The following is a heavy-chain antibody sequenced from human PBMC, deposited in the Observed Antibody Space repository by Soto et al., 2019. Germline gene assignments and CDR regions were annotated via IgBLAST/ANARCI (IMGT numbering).Heavy chain of an antibody. Sequence: QVQLQESGPGLVKPSETLSLTCTVSGGSVSSGSYYWSWIRQPPGKGLEWIGYIYYSGSTNYNPSLKSRVTISVDTSKNQFSLKLSSVTAADTVVYYCANYPTTVTSDYWGQGTLVTVSS. D-gene: IGHD4-17*01. J-gene: IGHJ4*02. CDR2: IYYSGST. CDR3: ANYPTTVTSDY. V-gene: IGHV4-61*01. CDR1: GGSVSSGSYY.